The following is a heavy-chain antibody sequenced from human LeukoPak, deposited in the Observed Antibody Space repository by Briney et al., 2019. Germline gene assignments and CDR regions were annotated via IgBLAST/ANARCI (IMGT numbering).Heavy chain of an antibody. Sequence: SETLSLTCTVSGGSISSYYWSWIRQPAGKGLEWIGRIYTSGSTNYNPSLKSRVTISVDTSKNQFSLKLSSVTAADTAVYYCARDRGYYYGSGSYYDYWGQGTLVTVSS. CDR1: GGSISSYY. D-gene: IGHD3-10*01. CDR2: IYTSGST. J-gene: IGHJ4*02. CDR3: ARDRGYYYGSGSYYDY. V-gene: IGHV4-4*07.